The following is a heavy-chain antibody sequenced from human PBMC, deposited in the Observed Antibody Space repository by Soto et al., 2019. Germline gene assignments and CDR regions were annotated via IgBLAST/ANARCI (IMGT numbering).Heavy chain of an antibody. D-gene: IGHD3-3*01. CDR1: GGSISNYY. J-gene: IGHJ4*02. V-gene: IGHV4-4*07. CDR2: IDTSGST. Sequence: SETLSLTCTVSGGSISNYYCNWIRQPAGKGLEWIGRIDTSGSTNYNPSLKSRVTMTVDTSKQEFSLKLSSVTAADTALYYCARGGQDFWSGPFDYWGRGALVTVSS. CDR3: ARGGQDFWSGPFDY.